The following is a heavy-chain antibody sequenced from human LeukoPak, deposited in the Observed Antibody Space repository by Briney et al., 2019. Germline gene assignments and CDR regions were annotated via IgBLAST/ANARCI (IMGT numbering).Heavy chain of an antibody. V-gene: IGHV3-23*01. CDR2: ISGSGGST. D-gene: IGHD6-6*01. CDR1: GFTFSSYA. J-gene: IGHJ4*02. CDR3: AKVGSSSLSFDY. Sequence: GGSLRLSCAASGFTFSSYAMSWVRQAPGKGLEWVSAISGSGGSTYYADSVKGRFTISRDNSKDTLYLQMNSLRAEDTAVYYCAKVGSSSLSFDYWGQGTLVTVSS.